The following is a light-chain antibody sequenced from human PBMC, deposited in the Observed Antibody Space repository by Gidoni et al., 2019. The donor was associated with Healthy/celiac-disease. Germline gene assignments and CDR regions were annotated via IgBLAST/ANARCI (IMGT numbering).Light chain of an antibody. J-gene: IGKJ1*01. CDR1: QSVRSSY. CDR3: QQYGSSPPWT. Sequence: EIVLTQSPGNLSLSPGERATLSCRASQSVRSSYLAWYQQKPGQAPRLLIYGASSRATGIPDRFSGSGSGTDFTLTISRLEPEDFAVYYCQQYGSSPPWTFGQGTKVEIK. CDR2: GAS. V-gene: IGKV3-20*01.